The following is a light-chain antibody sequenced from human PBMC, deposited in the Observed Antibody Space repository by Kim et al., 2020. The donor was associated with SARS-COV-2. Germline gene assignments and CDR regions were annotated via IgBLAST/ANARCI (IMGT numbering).Light chain of an antibody. CDR2: EDN. J-gene: IGLJ3*02. CDR3: QSYDSSNWV. CDR1: SGGIASNY. Sequence: GKTVTSSGTRSSGGIASNYVQWYQQRPGSAPTTVIYEDNQRPSGVPDRFSGSIDSSSNSASLTISGLKTEDEADYYCQSYDSSNWVFGGGTQLTVL. V-gene: IGLV6-57*03.